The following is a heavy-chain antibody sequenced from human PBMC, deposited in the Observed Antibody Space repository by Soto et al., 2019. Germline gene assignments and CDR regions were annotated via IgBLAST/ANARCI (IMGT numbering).Heavy chain of an antibody. CDR3: ARGYYYDSSGNLAY. CDR2: INPHNGGT. D-gene: IGHD3-22*01. J-gene: IGHJ4*02. CDR1: GYTFTAYY. Sequence: ASVKVSCKASGYTFTAYYIHWVRQAPGQGREWMGWINPHNGGTNYAQKFQGRVTMTRDTSISTAYMELSRLRSDDTAVYYCARGYYYDSSGNLAYWGQGTLVTVSS. V-gene: IGHV1-2*02.